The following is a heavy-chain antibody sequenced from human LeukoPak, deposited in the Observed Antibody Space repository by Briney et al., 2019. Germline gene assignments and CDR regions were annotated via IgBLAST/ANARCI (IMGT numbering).Heavy chain of an antibody. CDR2: INHSGST. V-gene: IGHV4-34*01. CDR1: GGSFSGYY. D-gene: IGHD4-17*01. J-gene: IGHJ4*02. CDR3: ARVSPNTVTTLQYFDY. Sequence: YPSETLSLTCAVYGGSFSGYYWSWIRQPPGKGLEWIGEINHSGSTNYNPSLKSRVTISVDTSKNQFSLKLSSVTAADTAVYYCARVSPNTVTTLQYFDYWGQGTLVTVSS.